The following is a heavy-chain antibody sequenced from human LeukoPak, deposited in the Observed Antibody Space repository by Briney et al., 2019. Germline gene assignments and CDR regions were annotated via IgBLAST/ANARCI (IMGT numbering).Heavy chain of an antibody. CDR2: IKQDGSER. D-gene: IGHD6-19*01. Sequence: PGGSLRLSCAASGFTFSSYWMTWVRQAPGKGLEWVANIKQDGSERHFVDSVKGRFTISRDNAKNSLYLQMNSLRAEDTAVYYCARDTSGWNDYWGQGTLVTVSS. CDR3: ARDTSGWNDY. J-gene: IGHJ4*02. CDR1: GFTFSSYW. V-gene: IGHV3-7*01.